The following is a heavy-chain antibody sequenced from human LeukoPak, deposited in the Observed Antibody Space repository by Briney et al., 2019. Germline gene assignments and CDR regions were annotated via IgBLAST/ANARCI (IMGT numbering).Heavy chain of an antibody. CDR1: GHSISSGYY. V-gene: IGHV4-38-2*02. Sequence: SETLSLTCTVSGHSISSGYYWGWVRQPPGKGLEWIGSLFYTGSPYYNPSLTSRISMSIDTSKNQFSLKLSSVTAADTAVYYCASDIVVADGFFHSWGQGTPVTVSS. CDR2: LFYTGSP. CDR3: ASDIVVADGFFHS. J-gene: IGHJ4*02. D-gene: IGHD3-22*01.